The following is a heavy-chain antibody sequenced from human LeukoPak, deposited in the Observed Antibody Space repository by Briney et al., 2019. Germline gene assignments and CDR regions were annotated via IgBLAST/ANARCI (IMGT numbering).Heavy chain of an antibody. V-gene: IGHV3-48*02. Sequence: GGSLRLSCAASGFTFSSYSMNWVRQAPGKGLEWISYINGRRNGIFYADSVKGRFTISRDNAKNLVYLQMNSLRDEDTAVYYCARDCSSGSCYSHWYFDLWGRGTLVTVSS. CDR2: INGRRNGI. CDR3: ARDCSSGSCYSHWYFDL. D-gene: IGHD2-15*01. CDR1: GFTFSSYS. J-gene: IGHJ2*01.